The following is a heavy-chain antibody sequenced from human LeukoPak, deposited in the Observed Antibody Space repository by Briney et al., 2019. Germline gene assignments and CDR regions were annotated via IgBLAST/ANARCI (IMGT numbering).Heavy chain of an antibody. V-gene: IGHV3-30*18. J-gene: IGHJ4*02. CDR1: GFTFSSYG. CDR3: AKMGSSQADY. D-gene: IGHD2-2*01. CDR2: ISYDGSNK. Sequence: GGSLRLSCAASGFTFSSYGMHWVRQAPGKGLEWVAVISYDGSNKYYADSVKGRFTISRDNSKNTLYLQMSSLRAEDTAVYYCAKMGSSQADYWGQGTLVTVSS.